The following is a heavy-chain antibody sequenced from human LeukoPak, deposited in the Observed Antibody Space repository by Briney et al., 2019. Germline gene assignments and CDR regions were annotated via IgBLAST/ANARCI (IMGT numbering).Heavy chain of an antibody. D-gene: IGHD3-22*01. Sequence: PSETLSLTCSVPGGSISSYYWSWIRQPPGKGLEWIGYIYYIGSTNYNPSLKSRVTISINTSKNQFSLKLSSVTAADTAVYYCARGLRYYYDSSGSPNWFDPWGQGTLVTVSS. J-gene: IGHJ5*02. CDR2: IYYIGST. CDR1: GGSISSYY. V-gene: IGHV4-59*01. CDR3: ARGLRYYYDSSGSPNWFDP.